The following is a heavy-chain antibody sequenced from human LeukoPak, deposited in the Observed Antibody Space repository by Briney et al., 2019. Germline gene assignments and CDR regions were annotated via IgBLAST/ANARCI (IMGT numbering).Heavy chain of an antibody. V-gene: IGHV4-59*01. D-gene: IGHD3-22*01. CDR1: GDSISSYY. CDR3: ARGGPNSSGYVGDAFDI. Sequence: PSETLSLTCSVSGDSISSYYWSRIRQPPGKGLQWIGYVYSSGGTNYNPSLKSRVTISVDTSKNQFSLKLSSVTAADTAVYYCARGGPNSSGYVGDAFDIWGQGTMVTVSS. J-gene: IGHJ3*02. CDR2: VYSSGGT.